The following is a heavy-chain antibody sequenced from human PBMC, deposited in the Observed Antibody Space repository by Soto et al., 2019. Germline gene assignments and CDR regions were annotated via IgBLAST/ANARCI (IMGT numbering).Heavy chain of an antibody. D-gene: IGHD6-13*01. Sequence: QVQLQESGPGLVKPSQTLSLTCTVSGGSISSGGYYWSWIRQHPGKGLEWIGYIYYSGSTYYNPSLKSRVTISVDTSKNQCSLKLSSVTAADTAVYYCARYSSSWYDRGGMDVWGQGTTVTVSS. CDR1: GGSISSGGYY. CDR2: IYYSGST. V-gene: IGHV4-31*03. CDR3: ARYSSSWYDRGGMDV. J-gene: IGHJ6*02.